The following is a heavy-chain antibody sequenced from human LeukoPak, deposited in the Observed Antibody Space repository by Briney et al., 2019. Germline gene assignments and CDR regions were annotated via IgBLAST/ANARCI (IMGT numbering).Heavy chain of an antibody. J-gene: IGHJ6*03. CDR1: GGSFSGYY. D-gene: IGHD6-19*01. CDR3: ARRPAGNYYYYYMDV. V-gene: IGHV4-34*01. CDR2: INHSGST. Sequence: SETLSLTCAVYGGSFSGYYWSWIRQPPGKGLEWIGEINHSGSTNYNPSLKSRVTISVDTSKNQFSLKLSSVTAADTAVYYCARRPAGNYYYYYMDVWGKRTTVTISS.